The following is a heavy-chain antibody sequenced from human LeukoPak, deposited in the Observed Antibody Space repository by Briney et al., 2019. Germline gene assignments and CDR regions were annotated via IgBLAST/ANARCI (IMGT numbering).Heavy chain of an antibody. CDR1: GGSFRAYY. CDR2: IAHDGST. D-gene: IGHD4-17*01. CDR3: ARHGRSHDYGDYTPVDSVYFDY. V-gene: IGHV4-34*01. J-gene: IGHJ4*02. Sequence: SETLSLTCSVYGGSFRAYYWSWIRQPPGKGLEWIGEIAHDGSTNYDPSLKSRVAISVDTSKNQFSLKLSSVTAADTAVYYCARHGRSHDYGDYTPVDSVYFDYWGQGTLVTVSS.